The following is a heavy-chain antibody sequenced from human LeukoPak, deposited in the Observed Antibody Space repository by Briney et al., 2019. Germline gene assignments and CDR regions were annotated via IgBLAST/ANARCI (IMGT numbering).Heavy chain of an antibody. CDR2: ISWNSGSI. Sequence: GGSLRLSCAASGFTFSSYAMHWVRQAPGKGLEWVSGISWNSGSIGYADSVKGRFTISRDNAKNSLYLQMNSLRAEDTALYYCAKDIVLGGGIVVVPAAHWSFDYWGQGTLVTVSS. D-gene: IGHD2-2*01. CDR1: GFTFSSYA. J-gene: IGHJ4*02. CDR3: AKDIVLGGGIVVVPAAHWSFDY. V-gene: IGHV3-9*01.